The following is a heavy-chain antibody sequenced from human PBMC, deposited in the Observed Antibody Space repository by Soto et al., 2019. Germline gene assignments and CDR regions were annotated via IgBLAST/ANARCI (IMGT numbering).Heavy chain of an antibody. V-gene: IGHV3-48*03. CDR3: ARGLRGGGAEADHYGMYX. D-gene: IGHD3-10*01. CDR2: ISSSGSTI. CDR1: GFTFSSYE. J-gene: IGHJ6*02. Sequence: GGSLRLSCAASGFTFSSYEMNWVRQAPGKGLEWVSYISSSGSTIYYAYSVKVRFTISIDNSKNSLYLQMNSLRAEDTAVYYCARGLRGGGAEADHYGMYXWGQATTLTVS.